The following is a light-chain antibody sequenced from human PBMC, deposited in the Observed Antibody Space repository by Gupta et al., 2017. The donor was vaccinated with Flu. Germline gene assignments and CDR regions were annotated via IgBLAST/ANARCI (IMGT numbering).Light chain of an antibody. Sequence: PGTLSLSPGERATLSCRASQSVSSSHLAWYQQKPGQAPRLLIYGASSRATGIPDRFSGSGSGTDFTLTISRLEPEDFAVYYWQHFGSSSTFGQGTRLEIK. CDR2: GAS. J-gene: IGKJ5*01. CDR1: QSVSSSH. V-gene: IGKV3-20*01. CDR3: QHFGSSST.